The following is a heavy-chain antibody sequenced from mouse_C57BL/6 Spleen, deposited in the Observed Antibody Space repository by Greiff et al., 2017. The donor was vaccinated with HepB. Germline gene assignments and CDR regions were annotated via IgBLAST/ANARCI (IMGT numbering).Heavy chain of an antibody. CDR2: ISDGGSYT. CDR1: GFTFSSYA. J-gene: IGHJ1*03. Sequence: EVQLVESGGGLVKPGGSLKLSCAASGFTFSSYAMSWVRQTPEKRLEWVATISDGGSYTYYPDNVKGRFTISRDNAKNNLYLQMSHLKSEDTAMYYCAREKNFSDGSPYWYFDVWGTGTTVTGSS. V-gene: IGHV5-4*01. D-gene: IGHD1-1*01. CDR3: AREKNFSDGSPYWYFDV.